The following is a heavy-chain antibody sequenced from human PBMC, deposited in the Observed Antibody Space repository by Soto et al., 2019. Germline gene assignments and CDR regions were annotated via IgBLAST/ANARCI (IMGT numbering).Heavy chain of an antibody. J-gene: IGHJ6*02. D-gene: IGHD2-2*01. V-gene: IGHV1-18*01. CDR2: ISAYNGNT. CDR3: ARDFKPRYCSSTSCYGWDYYGMDV. CDR1: GYTFTSYG. Sequence: ASVKVSCKASGYTFTSYGISWVRQAPGQGLEWMGWISAYNGNTNYAQKLQGRVTMTTDTSTSTAYMELRSLRSDDTAVHYCARDFKPRYCSSTSCYGWDYYGMDVWGQGTTVTVSS.